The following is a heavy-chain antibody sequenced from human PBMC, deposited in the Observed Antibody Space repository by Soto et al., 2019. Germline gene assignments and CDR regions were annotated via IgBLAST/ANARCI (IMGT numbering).Heavy chain of an antibody. CDR3: ARSRYYYGSESYYSEENWFDP. D-gene: IGHD3-10*01. CDR2: IQEDGSGK. CDR1: GFTLGSYW. V-gene: IGHV3-7*01. J-gene: IGHJ5*02. Sequence: GGSLRLSCAASGFTLGSYWMSWVRQAPGMGPEWVANIQEDGSGKYYVDSVKGRFTISRDNAKHSLYLQMNSLRAEDTAVYYCARSRYYYGSESYYSEENWFDPWGQGTLVTVSS.